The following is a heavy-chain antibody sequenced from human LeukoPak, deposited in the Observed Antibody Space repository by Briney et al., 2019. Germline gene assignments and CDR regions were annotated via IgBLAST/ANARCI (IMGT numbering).Heavy chain of an antibody. V-gene: IGHV3-15*01. J-gene: IGHJ4*02. D-gene: IGHD1-26*01. CDR2: IKSKTAGGTI. CDR3: TTGESMVGSTIHIRWAD. Sequence: GGSLRLPCAASGFTFSNAWMTWVRQAPGKGLEWVGRIKSKTAGGTIDYAAPVKGRFTISRDDSKNTLYLQMNSLKTEDTAVYYCTTGESMVGSTIHIRWADWGQGTLVTVSS. CDR1: GFTFSNAW.